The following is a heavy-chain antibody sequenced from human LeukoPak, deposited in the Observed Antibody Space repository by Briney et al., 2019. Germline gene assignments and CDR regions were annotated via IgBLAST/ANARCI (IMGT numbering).Heavy chain of an antibody. CDR1: GDSISGYY. Sequence: SETLSLTCTVPGDSISGYYWSWIRQPLGKGLEWFAYIHYSGSTNHNPSLKSRVTISVDTSRNQFSLKLSSVTAADTAVYYCARHYSYSSGWYDYWGQGTLVTVSS. D-gene: IGHD6-19*01. J-gene: IGHJ4*02. CDR2: IHYSGST. V-gene: IGHV4-59*01. CDR3: ARHYSYSSGWYDY.